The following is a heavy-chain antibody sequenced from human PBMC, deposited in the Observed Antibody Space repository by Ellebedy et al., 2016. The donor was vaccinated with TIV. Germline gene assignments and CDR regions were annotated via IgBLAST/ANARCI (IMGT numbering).Heavy chain of an antibody. Sequence: GESLKISCAASGFIFGNSGMSWVRQAPGKGLEWVANINQDGSEEQYVDSVKGRFTISRDNAKNALYLQMSSLRAEDTAVYYCARDPAGRTWGAFDLWGQGTMATVSS. CDR1: GFIFGNSG. CDR3: ARDPAGRTWGAFDL. J-gene: IGHJ3*01. CDR2: INQDGSEE. V-gene: IGHV3-7*03. D-gene: IGHD1-26*01.